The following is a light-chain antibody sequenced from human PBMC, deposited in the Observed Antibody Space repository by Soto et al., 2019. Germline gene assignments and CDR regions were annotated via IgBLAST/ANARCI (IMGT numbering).Light chain of an antibody. CDR2: VAS. V-gene: IGKV3-20*01. J-gene: IGKJ3*01. CDR3: QPFSSSAFT. CDR1: QSVSSAH. Sequence: EIVLTQSPGTLSLSPGDRATLSCRASQSVSSAHLAWYQQKPGQGPRLLIYVASSRATGIPDRFSGSGSGTDFTLTISRLEPEAFAVYYCQPFSSSAFTFGTGTKVDVK.